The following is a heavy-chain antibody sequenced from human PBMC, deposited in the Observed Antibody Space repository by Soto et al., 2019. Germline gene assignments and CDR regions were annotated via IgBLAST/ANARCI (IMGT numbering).Heavy chain of an antibody. CDR1: GFTFSSYA. CDR3: AKDSRSSSGRWLQFVGYEIGFDY. V-gene: IGHV3-23*01. Sequence: GGSLRLSCAASGFTFSSYAMSWVRQAPGKGLEWVSAISGSGGSTYYADSVKGRFTISRDNSKNTLYLQMNSLRAEDTAVYYCAKDSRSSSGRWLQFVGYEIGFDYWGQGTLVTVSS. D-gene: IGHD5-12*01. CDR2: ISGSGGST. J-gene: IGHJ4*02.